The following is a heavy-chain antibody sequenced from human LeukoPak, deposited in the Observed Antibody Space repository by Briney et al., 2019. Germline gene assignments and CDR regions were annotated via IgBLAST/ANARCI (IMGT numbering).Heavy chain of an antibody. CDR2: ISSSSYI. J-gene: IGHJ6*02. D-gene: IGHD6-6*01. Sequence: PGGSLRLSCAASGFTFSSYSMNWVRQAPGKGLEWVSSISSSSYIYYADSVKGRFTISRDNAKNSLYLQMNSLRAEDTAVYYCARAADSRVYYYYYGMDVWGQGTTVTVSS. CDR1: GFTFSSYS. CDR3: ARAADSRVYYYYYGMDV. V-gene: IGHV3-21*01.